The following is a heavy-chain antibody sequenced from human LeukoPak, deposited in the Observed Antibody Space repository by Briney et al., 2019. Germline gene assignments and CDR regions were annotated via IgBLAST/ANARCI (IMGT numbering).Heavy chain of an antibody. CDR1: GFIVSSNY. CDR3: AKGGSYRSQPYFDY. CDR2: ISDSGGYT. V-gene: IGHV3-23*01. D-gene: IGHD3-16*02. J-gene: IGHJ4*02. Sequence: GGSLRLSCAASGFIVSSNYMSWVRQAPGKGLEWVSSISDSGGYTFYADSVKGRFTISRDNSKNTVYLQMNSLRAEDTAVYYCAKGGSYRSQPYFDYWGQGTPVTVSS.